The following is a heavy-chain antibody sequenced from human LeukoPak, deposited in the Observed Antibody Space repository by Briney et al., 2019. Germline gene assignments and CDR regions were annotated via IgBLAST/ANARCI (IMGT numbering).Heavy chain of an antibody. CDR2: IYYSGNT. CDR1: GGSFSSSSYY. CDR3: AREYLVKSSGWNGFDY. Sequence: SETLSLTCTVSGGSFSSSSYYWGWIRQPPGKGLEWIGNIYYSGNTYYNPSLKSRVTISVDTSKNQFSLKLSSVTAADTAVYYCAREYLVKSSGWNGFDYWGQGTLVTVSS. D-gene: IGHD6-19*01. J-gene: IGHJ4*02. V-gene: IGHV4-39*07.